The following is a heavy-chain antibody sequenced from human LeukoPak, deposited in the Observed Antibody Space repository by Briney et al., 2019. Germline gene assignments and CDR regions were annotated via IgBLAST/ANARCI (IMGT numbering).Heavy chain of an antibody. Sequence: GGSLRLSCAASGFTFSSYGMSWVRQAPGKGLEWVSAISGSGGSTYYADSVKGRFTISRDNSKNTLYLQMNSLKTEDTAVYFCVREGYAYGYHAFDMWGQGIMVTVSS. CDR2: ISGSGGST. J-gene: IGHJ3*02. V-gene: IGHV3-23*01. D-gene: IGHD5-18*01. CDR3: VREGYAYGYHAFDM. CDR1: GFTFSSYG.